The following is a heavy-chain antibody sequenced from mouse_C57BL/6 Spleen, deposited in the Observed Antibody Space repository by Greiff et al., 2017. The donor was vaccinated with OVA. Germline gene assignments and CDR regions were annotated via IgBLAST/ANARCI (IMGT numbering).Heavy chain of an antibody. CDR3: ARGSDDDAMDY. CDR2: ISSGSSTI. V-gene: IGHV5-17*01. CDR1: GFTFSDYG. Sequence: EVQLVESGGGLVKPGGSLKLSCAASGFTFSDYGMHWVRQAPEKGLEWVAYISSGSSTIYYADTVKGRFTITRDNAKNTLFLQMTSLRSEDTAMYYCARGSDDDAMDYWGQGTSVTVSA. D-gene: IGHD2-3*01. J-gene: IGHJ4*01.